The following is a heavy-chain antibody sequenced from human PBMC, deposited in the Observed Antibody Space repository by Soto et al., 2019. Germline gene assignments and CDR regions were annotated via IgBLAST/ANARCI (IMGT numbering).Heavy chain of an antibody. CDR3: AKDHRVLMVYAHPSGFPYGMDV. CDR1: GFTFSSYG. Sequence: PGGSLRLSCAASGFTFSSYGMHWVRQAPGKGLEWVAVISYDGSNKYYADSVKGRFTISRDNSKNTLYLQMNSLRAEDTAVYYCAKDHRVLMVYAHPSGFPYGMDVWGQGTTVTVSS. V-gene: IGHV3-30*18. J-gene: IGHJ6*02. D-gene: IGHD2-8*01. CDR2: ISYDGSNK.